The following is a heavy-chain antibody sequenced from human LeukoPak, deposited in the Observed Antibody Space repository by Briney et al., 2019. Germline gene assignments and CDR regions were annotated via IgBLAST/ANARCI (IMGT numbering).Heavy chain of an antibody. J-gene: IGHJ3*02. V-gene: IGHV4-59*01. CDR1: GGXISSYY. CDR3: ARGGSGISNAFDI. CDR2: LYYSGST. D-gene: IGHD3-10*01. Sequence: SETLSLTCIVSGGXISSYYWSWIRQPPGKGLEWIGYLYYSGSTNSNPSLKSRVTMSVDTSKNQFSLKLRSVTAADTAVYYCARGGSGISNAFDIWGQGTMVTVSS.